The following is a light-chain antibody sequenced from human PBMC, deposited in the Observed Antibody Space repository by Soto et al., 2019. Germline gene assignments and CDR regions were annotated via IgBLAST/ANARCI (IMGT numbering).Light chain of an antibody. CDR2: GDN. CDR3: ASWDNSLNGLYV. V-gene: IGLV1-44*01. CDR1: SSNIGSHP. Sequence: QSALAQPPSASGTAGQRVTISCSGSSSNIGSHPVNWYQQLPGTAPKLLLYGDNQRPSGVPDRFSASKSGASASLAISGLQSEDEATYYCASWDNSLNGLYVFGDGTKVTVL. J-gene: IGLJ1*01.